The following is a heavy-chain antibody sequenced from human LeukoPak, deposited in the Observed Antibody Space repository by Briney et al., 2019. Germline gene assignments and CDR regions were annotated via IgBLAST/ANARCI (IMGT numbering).Heavy chain of an antibody. CDR3: ARDRGLGAAGAHYYYYYMDV. CDR2: IRYDGSNK. D-gene: IGHD6-13*01. CDR1: GFTFSSYG. Sequence: PGGSLRLSCAASGFTFSSYGMHWVRQAPGKGLEWVAFIRYDGSNKYYADSVKGRFTISRDNSKNTLYLQMNSLRAEDTAVYYCARDRGLGAAGAHYYYYYMDVWGKGTTVTVSS. J-gene: IGHJ6*03. V-gene: IGHV3-30*02.